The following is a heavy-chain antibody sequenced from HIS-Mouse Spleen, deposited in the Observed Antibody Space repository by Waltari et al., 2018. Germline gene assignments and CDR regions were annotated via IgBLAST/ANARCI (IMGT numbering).Heavy chain of an antibody. Sequence: QVQLVESGGGAVQPGRSLRLCCAASGSTFSSYGMPWVRQAPGKWLEWVAVISYDGSNKYYADSVKGRFTISRDNSKNTLYLQMNSLRAEDTAVYYCAKASSGWLDYWGQGTLVTVSS. CDR2: ISYDGSNK. V-gene: IGHV3-30*18. CDR3: AKASSGWLDY. CDR1: GSTFSSYG. D-gene: IGHD6-19*01. J-gene: IGHJ4*02.